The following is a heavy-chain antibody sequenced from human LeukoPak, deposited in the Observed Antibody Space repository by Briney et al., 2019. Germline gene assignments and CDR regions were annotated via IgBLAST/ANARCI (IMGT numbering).Heavy chain of an antibody. Sequence: PGGSLRLSCAASGFTFSSYGMHGVRQAPGKGLEGVAIIWYDGSNEYYADSVKGRFTISRDNSKNTLYLQMNSLRAEDTAVYYCARALWPYYFDYWGQGTLVTVSS. CDR1: GFTFSSYG. CDR3: ARALWPYYFDY. J-gene: IGHJ4*02. V-gene: IGHV3-33*01. D-gene: IGHD2-21*01. CDR2: IWYDGSNE.